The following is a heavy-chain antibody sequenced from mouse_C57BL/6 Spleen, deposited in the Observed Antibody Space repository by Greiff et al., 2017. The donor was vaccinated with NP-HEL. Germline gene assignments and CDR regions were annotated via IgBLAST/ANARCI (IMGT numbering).Heavy chain of an antibody. CDR2: IDPSDSYT. CDR1: GYTFTSYW. Sequence: QVQLQQPGAELVRPGTSVKLSCKASGYTFTSYWMHWVKQRPGQGLEWIGVIDPSDSYTNYNQKFKGKATLTVDTSSSTAYMQLSSLTSEDSAVYYCARSVLRLPFAYWGQGTLVTVSA. CDR3: ARSVLRLPFAY. J-gene: IGHJ3*01. D-gene: IGHD3-2*02. V-gene: IGHV1-59*01.